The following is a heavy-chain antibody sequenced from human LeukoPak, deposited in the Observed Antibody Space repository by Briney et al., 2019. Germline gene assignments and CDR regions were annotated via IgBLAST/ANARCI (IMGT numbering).Heavy chain of an antibody. CDR2: IRYDGSNK. J-gene: IGHJ4*02. Sequence: GGSLRLSCAASGFTFSSYGMHWVRQAPGKGLEWVAFIRYDGSNKYYTDSVKGRFTISRDNSKNTLYLQMNSLRAEDTAVYYCAKVRYDSSGYYYGFDYWGQGTLVTVSS. D-gene: IGHD3-22*01. CDR1: GFTFSSYG. CDR3: AKVRYDSSGYYYGFDY. V-gene: IGHV3-30*02.